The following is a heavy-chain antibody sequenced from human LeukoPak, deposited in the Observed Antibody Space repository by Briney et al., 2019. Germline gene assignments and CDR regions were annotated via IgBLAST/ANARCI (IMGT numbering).Heavy chain of an antibody. J-gene: IGHJ4*02. Sequence: PSETLSLTCAVSGGSISSRNWWSWVRQPPGKGLEWIGEIYHSGSTNYNPSLKTRVTISVDKSKNQFSLKLSSVTAADTAVYYCARSYGDYEYYFDYWGQGTLVTVSS. CDR3: ARSYGDYEYYFDY. CDR2: IYHSGST. D-gene: IGHD4-17*01. V-gene: IGHV4-4*02. CDR1: GGSISSRNW.